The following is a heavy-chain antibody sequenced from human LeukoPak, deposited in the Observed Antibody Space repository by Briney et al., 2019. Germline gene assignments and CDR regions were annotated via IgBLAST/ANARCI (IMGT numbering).Heavy chain of an antibody. D-gene: IGHD2-21*02. Sequence: GGSLRLSCAASGFTFTNYALHWVRQAPGKGLEWVAVISYDGTNKYYAGSVKGRFTISRGNSKNTLSLQMNSLRAEDTALYYCARGFVLGAAKNYFDYWGQGALVTVSS. V-gene: IGHV3-30-3*01. CDR1: GFTFTNYA. J-gene: IGHJ4*02. CDR3: ARGFVLGAAKNYFDY. CDR2: ISYDGTNK.